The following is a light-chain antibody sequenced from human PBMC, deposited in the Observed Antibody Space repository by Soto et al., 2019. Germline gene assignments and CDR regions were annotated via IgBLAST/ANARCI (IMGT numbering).Light chain of an antibody. Sequence: ALQLTQSPSSLSASVGDRVTITCRASQGIGSALAWYQQKPGNVPKVLIYDASSLESGVPSRFSGSGSGTDFTLTISSLQPEDFATYYCQQFNSYPLTFGGGTKVEIK. CDR2: DAS. CDR3: QQFNSYPLT. CDR1: QGIGSA. V-gene: IGKV1-13*02. J-gene: IGKJ4*01.